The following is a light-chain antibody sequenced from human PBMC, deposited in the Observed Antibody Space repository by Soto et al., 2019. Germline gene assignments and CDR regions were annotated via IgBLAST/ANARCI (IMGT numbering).Light chain of an antibody. CDR1: SSDIGGYDY. CDR2: DVS. Sequence: QSALTQPASVSGSPGQSITISCTGTSSDIGGYDYVSWYQQHPGKAPKLMIYDVSNRPSGVSNRFSGSKSGNTASLTISGLQAEDEADYYCSSYTSSRNLVFGGGTQLTVL. J-gene: IGLJ2*01. V-gene: IGLV2-14*01. CDR3: SSYTSSRNLV.